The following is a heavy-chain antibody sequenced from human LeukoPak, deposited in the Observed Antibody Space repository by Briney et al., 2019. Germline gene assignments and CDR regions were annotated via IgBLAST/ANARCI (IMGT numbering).Heavy chain of an antibody. J-gene: IGHJ4*02. CDR1: GFTFGSFG. CDR2: ISGSGGST. D-gene: IGHD3-10*01. V-gene: IGHV3-23*01. Sequence: RGSLRLSCAASGFTFGSFGMSWVRQAPGKGLEWVSAISGSGGSTYYADSVKGRFTISRDNSKNTLYLQMNSLRAEDTAVYYCAVAMVRGAQNDWGQGTLVTVSS. CDR3: AVAMVRGAQND.